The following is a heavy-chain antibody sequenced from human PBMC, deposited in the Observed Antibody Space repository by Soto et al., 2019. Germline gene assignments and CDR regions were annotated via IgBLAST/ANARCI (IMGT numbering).Heavy chain of an antibody. J-gene: IGHJ6*02. CDR3: ARLVRGNGSGSYHYGMDV. Sequence: GESLKISCKGSGYSFTSYWISWVRQMPGKGPGGMGRIDPSDSYTNYSPSFQGHDTISADKSISTAYLQWSSLKASDTAMYYCARLVRGNGSGSYHYGMDVWGQGTTVTVSS. CDR1: GYSFTSYW. CDR2: IDPSDSYT. V-gene: IGHV5-10-1*01. D-gene: IGHD3-10*01.